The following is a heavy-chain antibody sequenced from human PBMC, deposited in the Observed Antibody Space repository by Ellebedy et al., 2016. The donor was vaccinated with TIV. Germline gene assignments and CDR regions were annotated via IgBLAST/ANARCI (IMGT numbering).Heavy chain of an antibody. CDR1: GYKFTSNG. CDR2: ISPYNVNT. D-gene: IGHD6-19*01. V-gene: IGHV1-18*04. J-gene: IGHJ4*02. CDR3: ARVPSINTGWDYFDH. Sequence: AASVKVSCKASGYKFTSNGIFWVRQAPGQGLEWMGWISPYNVNTNYAQRFQGRVSMTTDTCTDTANIELGSLKSDDTAVYYCARVPSINTGWDYFDHWGQGTLVTVSS.